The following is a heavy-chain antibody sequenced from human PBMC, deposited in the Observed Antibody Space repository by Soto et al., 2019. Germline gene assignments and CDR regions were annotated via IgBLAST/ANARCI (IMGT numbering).Heavy chain of an antibody. J-gene: IGHJ6*04. CDR1: GGSFTSYY. V-gene: IGHV4-34*01. D-gene: IGHD3-3*01. Sequence: SETLSLTCAVYGGSFTSYYWSWIRQPPGKGLEWIGEINHSGSTNYNPSLKSRVTISVDTSKNQFSLHLNSVTAADTAVYYCARIEYDFWSGYPDVWGKGTTVTVSS. CDR2: INHSGST. CDR3: ARIEYDFWSGYPDV.